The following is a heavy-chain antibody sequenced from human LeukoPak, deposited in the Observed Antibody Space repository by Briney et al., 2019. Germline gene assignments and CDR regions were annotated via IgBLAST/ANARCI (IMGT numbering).Heavy chain of an antibody. J-gene: IGHJ4*02. CDR2: INWNGGDI. V-gene: IGHV3-20*04. Sequence: GGSLRLSCAASGFTFDDYAMSWVRQAPGKGLEWVSFINWNGGDIGYSDSVKGRFTISRDNAKNSLYLKMNSLRAEDTAVYYCARGLMGGFPRFDYWGQGTLVTVSS. D-gene: IGHD2-15*01. CDR3: ARGLMGGFPRFDY. CDR1: GFTFDDYA.